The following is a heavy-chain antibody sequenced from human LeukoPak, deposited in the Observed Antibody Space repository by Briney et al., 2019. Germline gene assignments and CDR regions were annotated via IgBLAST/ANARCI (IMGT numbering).Heavy chain of an antibody. J-gene: IGHJ5*02. CDR1: GGSFSGFH. CDR3: APPPYYYETSGYSVA. V-gene: IGHV4-34*01. D-gene: IGHD3-22*01. Sequence: TSETLSLTCAVHGGSFSGFHWNWIRQPPGKGLEWIGDINHSGSTHYDPSLTSRVTISVDPSKNQFSLNLTSVTAADTAVYYCAPPPYYYETSGYSVAWGQGTLVTVSS. CDR2: INHSGST.